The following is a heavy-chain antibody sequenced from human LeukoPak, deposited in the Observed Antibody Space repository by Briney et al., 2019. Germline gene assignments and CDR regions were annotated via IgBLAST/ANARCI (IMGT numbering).Heavy chain of an antibody. CDR3: ARHEAYCSGDCYWQVDVQPYYFDY. Sequence: SETLSLTCTVSGGSISSSSYYWGWIRQPPGKGLEWIGSIYYSGSTYYSPSLKSRVTISVDTSKNQFSLKLSSVTAADTAVYYCARHEAYCSGDCYWQVDVQPYYFDYWGQGTLVTVSS. J-gene: IGHJ4*02. CDR2: IYYSGST. V-gene: IGHV4-39*01. CDR1: GGSISSSSYY. D-gene: IGHD2-21*01.